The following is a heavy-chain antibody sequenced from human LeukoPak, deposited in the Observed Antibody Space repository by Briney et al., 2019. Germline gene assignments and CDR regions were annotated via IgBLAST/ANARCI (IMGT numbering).Heavy chain of an antibody. Sequence: ASVKVSCKASGYTFTSYYMHWVRQAPGQGLEWIGIINPSGGSTSYAQKFQGRVTMTRDTSTSTVYMELSSLRSEDTAVYYCARGHWSGYYAAAFDIWGQGTMVTVSS. V-gene: IGHV1-46*01. CDR2: INPSGGST. CDR3: ARGHWSGYYAAAFDI. J-gene: IGHJ3*02. CDR1: GYTFTSYY. D-gene: IGHD3-3*01.